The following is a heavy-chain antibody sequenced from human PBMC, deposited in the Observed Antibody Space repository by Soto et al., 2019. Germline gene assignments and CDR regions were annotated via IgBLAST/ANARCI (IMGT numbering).Heavy chain of an antibody. CDR1: GFTFSRHA. Sequence: QVQLVESGGGVVQPGRSLRLCCAASGFTFSRHAMHWVRQAPVKGLEWVAVISYDGSEKYYADSVKGRFTISRDSSKNTLYLQMDSLGPEDTAVYYCAREVGGSSPPGWGQGTLVTVFS. CDR3: AREVGGSSPPG. CDR2: ISYDGSEK. J-gene: IGHJ4*02. D-gene: IGHD6-6*01. V-gene: IGHV3-30-3*01.